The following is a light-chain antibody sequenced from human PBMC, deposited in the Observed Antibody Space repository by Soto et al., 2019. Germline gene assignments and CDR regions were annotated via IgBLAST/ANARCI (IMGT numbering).Light chain of an antibody. CDR1: SRDVGGYNY. Sequence: QSALTQPASVSGSPGQSITISCTGTSRDVGGYNYVSWHQQHPGKAPKVIITEVSNRPSGVSNRFSGSKSGNTASLTISGLQAEDEADYYCAAWDDSLSGRVFGGGTKVTVL. CDR3: AAWDDSLSGRV. CDR2: EVS. J-gene: IGLJ3*02. V-gene: IGLV2-14*01.